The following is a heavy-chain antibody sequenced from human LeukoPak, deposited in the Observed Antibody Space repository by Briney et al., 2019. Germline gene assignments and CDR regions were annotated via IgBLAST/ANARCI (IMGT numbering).Heavy chain of an antibody. CDR1: GGSISSYY. V-gene: IGHV4-59*01. J-gene: IGHJ4*02. Sequence: SSETLSLTCTVSGGSISSYYWSWIRQPPGKGLEWIGYIYYSGSTNYNPSLKSRVTISVDTSKNQFSLKLSSVTAADTAVHYCARDSGRIQPRVQNFDYWGQGTLVTVSS. CDR3: ARDSGRIQPRVQNFDY. D-gene: IGHD5-18*01. CDR2: IYYSGST.